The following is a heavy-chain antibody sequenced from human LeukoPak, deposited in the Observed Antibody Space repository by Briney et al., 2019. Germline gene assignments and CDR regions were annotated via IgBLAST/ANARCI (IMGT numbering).Heavy chain of an antibody. CDR1: GGTFNNSA. D-gene: IGHD4-17*01. Sequence: SVKVSCKTSGGTFNNSAISWVRQAPGQGLEWLGGIMPLFGTAGYAQKFQGRVTITKDESTKTVYLELTSLTSDDTAVYYCARDVHGDYGSGWFDPWGQGTLVSVSS. J-gene: IGHJ5*02. CDR2: IMPLFGTA. CDR3: ARDVHGDYGSGWFDP. V-gene: IGHV1-69*05.